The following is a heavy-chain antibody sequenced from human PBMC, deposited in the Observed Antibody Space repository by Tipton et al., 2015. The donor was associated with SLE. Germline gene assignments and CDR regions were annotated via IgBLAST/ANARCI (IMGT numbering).Heavy chain of an antibody. D-gene: IGHD1-26*01. CDR3: AKLGVGAWGEAFDI. CDR1: GFTFDDYA. CDR2: ISGDGGRT. V-gene: IGHV3-43*02. J-gene: IGHJ3*02. Sequence: GSLRLSCAASGFTFDDYAIHWVRQAPGKGLEWVSVISGDGGRTYYADSVKGRFTISRDNSKNSLYLQMNSLRTEDTALYYCAKLGVGAWGEAFDIWGQGTMVTVSS.